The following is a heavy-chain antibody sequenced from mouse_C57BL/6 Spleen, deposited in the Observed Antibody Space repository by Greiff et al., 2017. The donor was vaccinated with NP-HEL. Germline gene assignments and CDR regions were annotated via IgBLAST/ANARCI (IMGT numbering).Heavy chain of an antibody. CDR3: AKTSFTTVVDWYFDV. J-gene: IGHJ1*03. D-gene: IGHD1-1*01. CDR1: GFSLTSYG. V-gene: IGHV2-5*01. CDR2: IWRGGST. Sequence: QVQLQESGPGLVQPSQSLSITCTVSGFSLTSYGVHWVRQSPGKGLEWLGVIWRGGSTDYNAAFMSRLSITKDNSKSQVFFKMNSLQADDTAIYYCAKTSFTTVVDWYFDVWGTGTTVTVSS.